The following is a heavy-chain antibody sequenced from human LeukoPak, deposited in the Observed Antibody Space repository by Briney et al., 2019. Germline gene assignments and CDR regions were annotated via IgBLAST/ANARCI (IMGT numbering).Heavy chain of an antibody. Sequence: PSETLSLTCTVSGGSITNYYWNWIRQPPGKGLEWIGYIYYSGSTNYNPSLKSRVTISVDTSKNQFSLRLTSVSAADTAVYYCARGVDSKSGYFDYWGQGTLPTLSS. D-gene: IGHD5-12*01. CDR1: GGSITNYY. V-gene: IGHV4-59*01. CDR3: ARGVDSKSGYFDY. CDR2: IYYSGST. J-gene: IGHJ4*02.